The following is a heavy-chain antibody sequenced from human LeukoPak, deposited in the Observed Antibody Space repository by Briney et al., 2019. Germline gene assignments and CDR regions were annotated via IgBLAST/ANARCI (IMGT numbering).Heavy chain of an antibody. J-gene: IGHJ4*02. V-gene: IGHV3-74*01. Sequence: PGGSLRLSCAASGFTFSRFWMHWVRQAPGKGLVWVSRINTDASNTIYADSVKGRFIISRDNAKNTLYLQMNSLRAEDTAFCYCPREQSIAGPTPAYSWGKEPLLPASS. D-gene: IGHD1-26*01. CDR2: INTDASNT. CDR3: PREQSIAGPTPAYS. CDR1: GFTFSRFW.